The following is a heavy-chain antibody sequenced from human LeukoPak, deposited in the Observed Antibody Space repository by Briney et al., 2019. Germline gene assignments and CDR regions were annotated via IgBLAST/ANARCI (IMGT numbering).Heavy chain of an antibody. V-gene: IGHV3-23*01. CDR2: ISGSGGST. D-gene: IGHD6-19*01. CDR3: AKRPIAVAGKGYYFDS. J-gene: IGHJ4*02. Sequence: GGSLRLSCAASGFTFSNYAMSWVRQAPGKGLEWVSAISGSGGSTYYADSVKGRFTISRDNSKNTLYLQMDSLRAEDTALYYCAKRPIAVAGKGYYFDSWGQGTLVTVSS. CDR1: GFTFSNYA.